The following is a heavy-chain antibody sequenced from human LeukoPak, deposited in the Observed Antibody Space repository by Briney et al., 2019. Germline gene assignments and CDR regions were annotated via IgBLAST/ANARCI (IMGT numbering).Heavy chain of an antibody. CDR2: IYPGDSDT. CDR1: GYSFTSYW. V-gene: IGHV5-51*01. J-gene: IGHJ4*02. Sequence: GESLKISCKGSGYSFTSYWIGWVRQMPGKGLEWMGIIYPGDSDTRYSPSFQGLVTISADKSISTAYLQWSSLKASDTAVYYCARQTAVAATDYWGQGTLVTVSS. D-gene: IGHD6-19*01. CDR3: ARQTAVAATDY.